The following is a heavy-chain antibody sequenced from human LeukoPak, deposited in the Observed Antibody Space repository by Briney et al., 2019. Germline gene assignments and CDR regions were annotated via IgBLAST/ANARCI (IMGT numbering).Heavy chain of an antibody. J-gene: IGHJ5*02. V-gene: IGHV4-59*01. D-gene: IGHD3-22*01. Sequence: SETLSLTCTVSGGSISSYYWSWIRQPPGKGLEWIGYIYYSGSTNYNPSLKSRVTISVDTSKNQFSLKLSSVTAADTAVYYCAKESLLYYDSSGYYPNWFDPWGQGTLVTVSS. CDR1: GGSISSYY. CDR3: AKESLLYYDSSGYYPNWFDP. CDR2: IYYSGST.